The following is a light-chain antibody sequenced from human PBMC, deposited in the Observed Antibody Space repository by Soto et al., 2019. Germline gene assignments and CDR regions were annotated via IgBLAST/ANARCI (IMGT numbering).Light chain of an antibody. J-gene: IGKJ2*03. Sequence: IHLTQSRSSLSASVGDRVTITCRASRDIAIYLAWYQQKPGEAPKLLIYAASTLYGGVPSRFSGSGSGADFTLTISSLQREDFATYYCQQSHITQYSFGQGTKVDIK. CDR2: AAS. V-gene: IGKV1-9*01. CDR3: QQSHITQYS. CDR1: RDIAIY.